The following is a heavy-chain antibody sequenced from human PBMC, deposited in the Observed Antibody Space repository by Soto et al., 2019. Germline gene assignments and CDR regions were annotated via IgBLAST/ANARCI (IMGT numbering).Heavy chain of an antibody. Sequence: SLRLSCAASGFTFSSYSMNWVRQAPGKGLEWVSSISSSSSYIYYADSVKGRFTISRDNAKNSLYLQMNSLRAEDTAVYYCARVPVYSSGWSVYFDYWGQGTLVTVSS. V-gene: IGHV3-21*01. CDR3: ARVPVYSSGWSVYFDY. D-gene: IGHD6-19*01. CDR1: GFTFSSYS. J-gene: IGHJ4*02. CDR2: ISSSSSYI.